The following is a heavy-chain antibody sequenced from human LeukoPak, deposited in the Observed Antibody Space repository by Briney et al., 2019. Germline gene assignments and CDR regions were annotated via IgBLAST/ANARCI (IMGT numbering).Heavy chain of an antibody. J-gene: IGHJ3*02. D-gene: IGHD3/OR15-3a*01. Sequence: VASVKVSCKASGGTFSSYAISWVRQAPGQGLEWMGGIIPIFGTANYAQKFQGRVTITADESMSTAYMELSSLRSEDSAVYYCARDRLEGLALDHGAFDIWGQGTMVTVSS. CDR2: IIPIFGTA. CDR3: ARDRLEGLALDHGAFDI. CDR1: GGTFSSYA. V-gene: IGHV1-69*01.